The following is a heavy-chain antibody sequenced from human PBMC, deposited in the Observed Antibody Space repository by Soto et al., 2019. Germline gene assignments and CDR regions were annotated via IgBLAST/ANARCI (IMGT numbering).Heavy chain of an antibody. D-gene: IGHD2-15*01. CDR2: ITAYDGNT. CDR3: AREEVAVTQGDYYHYYEMDG. CDR1: GYTFTSYG. J-gene: IGHJ6*01. Sequence: ASVKVSCKASGYTFTSYGVSWVRQAPLQVLEWMVWITAYDGNTNYAQKLQGRVTMTTDTYTSTAYMELRSLRSDDTAVYHCAREEVAVTQGDYYHYYEMDGWGHGTMVTGSS. V-gene: IGHV1-18*04.